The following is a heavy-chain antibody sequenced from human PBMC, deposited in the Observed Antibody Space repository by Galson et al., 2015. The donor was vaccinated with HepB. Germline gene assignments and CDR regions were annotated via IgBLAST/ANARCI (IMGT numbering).Heavy chain of an antibody. J-gene: IGHJ4*02. Sequence: SCKASGGTFSSYAMSWVRQAPGKGLEWVSAISGSGGSTYYADSVKGRFTISRDNSKNTLYLQMNSLRAEDTAVYYCALCERLGSGYYDSSGYFDYWGQGTLVTVSS. CDR1: GGTFSSYA. CDR3: ALCERLGSGYYDSSGYFDY. CDR2: ISGSGGST. V-gene: IGHV3-23*01. D-gene: IGHD3-22*01.